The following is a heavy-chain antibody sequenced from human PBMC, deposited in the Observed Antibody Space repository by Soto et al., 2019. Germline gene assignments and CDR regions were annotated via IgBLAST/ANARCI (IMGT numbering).Heavy chain of an antibody. J-gene: IGHJ4*02. Sequence: QAQLQVSGPGLVKPSQTLSLTCAISGDIVSNNNAAWNWIRQSPSRGLEWPGRTYFRSKWYNDYAGSVYSRITINADTSRNQLSMQLNSVTPEDTAVYYCAREAGNRGLWNDLANWGQGTRVRGSS. CDR2: TYFRSKWYN. D-gene: IGHD1-1*01. CDR1: GDIVSNNNAA. V-gene: IGHV6-1*01. CDR3: AREAGNRGLWNDLAN.